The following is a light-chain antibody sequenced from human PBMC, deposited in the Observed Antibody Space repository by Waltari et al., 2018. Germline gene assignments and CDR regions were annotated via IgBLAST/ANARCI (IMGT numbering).Light chain of an antibody. CDR1: QSVSSSY. V-gene: IGKV3-20*01. J-gene: IGKJ4*01. CDR3: QQYGSSPLT. CDR2: GAS. Sequence: IVLTHSPGTLSLSPGERATLPCRASQSVSSSYLAWYQQKPGQAPRLLIYGASSRATGIPDRFSGSGSGKDFTLTISRLEPEDFAVYYCQQYGSSPLTFGGGTKVEIK.